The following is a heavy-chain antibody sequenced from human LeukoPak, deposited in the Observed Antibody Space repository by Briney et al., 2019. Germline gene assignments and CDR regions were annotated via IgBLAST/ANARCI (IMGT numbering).Heavy chain of an antibody. CDR3: ASLAVVVAATDAFDI. CDR2: IYSGGST. D-gene: IGHD2-15*01. Sequence: GGSLRLSCAASGFTVSSNYMSWVRQAPGKGLEWVSVIYSGGSTYYADSVKGRFTISRDNSKNTLYLQMNSLRAEDTAVYYCASLAVVVAATDAFDIWGQGTMVTVSS. CDR1: GFTVSSNY. J-gene: IGHJ3*02. V-gene: IGHV3-53*01.